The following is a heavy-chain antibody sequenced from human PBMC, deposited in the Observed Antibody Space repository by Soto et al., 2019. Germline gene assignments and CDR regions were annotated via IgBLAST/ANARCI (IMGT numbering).Heavy chain of an antibody. CDR1: GYTFTSYD. CDR3: ARPYEPYCTNGVCLGFDP. V-gene: IGHV1-8*01. CDR2: MNPNSGNT. D-gene: IGHD2-8*01. Sequence: QVQLVQSGAEVKKPGASVKVSCKASGYTFTSYDINWVRQATGQGLEWMGWMNPNSGNTGYAQKFQGRVTMTRNTSISTAYMELSSLRSEDTAVYYCARPYEPYCTNGVCLGFDPWGQGTLVTVSS. J-gene: IGHJ5*02.